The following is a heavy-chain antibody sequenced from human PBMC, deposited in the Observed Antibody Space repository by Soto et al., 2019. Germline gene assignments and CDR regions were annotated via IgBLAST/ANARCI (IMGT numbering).Heavy chain of an antibody. CDR3: ARGGCSSTSCYVASPYNWFDP. Sequence: PSETLSLTCTVSGGSISSYYWSWIRQPPGKGLEWIGYIYYSGSTNYNPSLKSRVTISVDTSKNQFSLKLSSVTAADTAVYYCARGGCSSTSCYVASPYNWFDPWGQGTLVTVS. V-gene: IGHV4-59*01. CDR2: IYYSGST. J-gene: IGHJ5*02. D-gene: IGHD2-2*01. CDR1: GGSISSYY.